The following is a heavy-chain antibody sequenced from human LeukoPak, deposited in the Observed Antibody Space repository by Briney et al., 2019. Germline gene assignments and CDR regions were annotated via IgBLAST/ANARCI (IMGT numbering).Heavy chain of an antibody. J-gene: IGHJ4*02. V-gene: IGHV4-39*07. CDR1: GGSISSSSYY. Sequence: SETLSLTCTVSGGSISSSSYYWGWIRQPPGKGLEWIGSIYYSGSTYYNPSLKSRVTISVDTSKNQFSLKLSSVTAADTAVYYCARDLQDFWSGYAFGYWGQGTLVTVSS. CDR2: IYYSGST. CDR3: ARDLQDFWSGYAFGY. D-gene: IGHD3-3*01.